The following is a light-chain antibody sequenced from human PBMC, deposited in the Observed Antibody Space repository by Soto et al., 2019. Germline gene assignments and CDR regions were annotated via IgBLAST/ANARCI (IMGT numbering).Light chain of an antibody. CDR2: GAS. CDR3: QQYGPSLWT. J-gene: IGKJ1*01. Sequence: EVVMTQSPATLSLSPGERATLSCRASQSVSSSYLAWYQQKPGQAPRLLIYGASSRASGVPDRFSDSGSGTDFTLTISRLEPEDFAVYYCQQYGPSLWTFGQGTKVEIK. V-gene: IGKV3-20*01. CDR1: QSVSSSY.